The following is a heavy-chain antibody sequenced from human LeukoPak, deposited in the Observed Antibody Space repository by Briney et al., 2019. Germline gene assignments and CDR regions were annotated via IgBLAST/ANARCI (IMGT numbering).Heavy chain of an antibody. Sequence: PGESLKISCAGSGYTFTSYWISWVRQTPGKGLEWMGWIDPRNSNSKYTPSSQGHVTMSIDKSITTAYLQWFSLEASDTATYYCAWAATVTGRWYFDRWGRGTPVIVSS. CDR2: IDPRNSNS. D-gene: IGHD4-17*01. CDR3: AWAATVTGRWYFDR. J-gene: IGHJ2*01. V-gene: IGHV5-10-1*01. CDR1: GYTFTSYW.